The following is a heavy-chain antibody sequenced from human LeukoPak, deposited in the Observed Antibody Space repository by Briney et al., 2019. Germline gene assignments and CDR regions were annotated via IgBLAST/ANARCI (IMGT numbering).Heavy chain of an antibody. Sequence: GGSLRLSCAASGFTSSSYWMSWVRQAPGKGLEWVANIKQDGNEKYYVASVKGRFTISRDSAENSLYLQMNSLSAEDTAVYYCARDGSQAVTDAMGRKYYYYYMDVWGKETTVTVSS. V-gene: IGHV3-7*01. J-gene: IGHJ6*03. CDR1: GFTSSSYW. D-gene: IGHD2-2*01. CDR3: ARDGSQAVTDAMGRKYYYYYMDV. CDR2: IKQDGNEK.